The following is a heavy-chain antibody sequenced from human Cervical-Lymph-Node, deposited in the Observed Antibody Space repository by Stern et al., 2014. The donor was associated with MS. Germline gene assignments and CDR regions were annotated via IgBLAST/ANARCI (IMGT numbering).Heavy chain of an antibody. CDR2: NNPRGGRT. CDR3: ASGGEVDGGDV. D-gene: IGHD2-15*01. CDR1: GYTLTIYY. Sequence: QLVESGTEVKKPGASVKVSCKASGYTLTIYYIHWVRQAPGQGLALMGVNNPRGGRTTYAQKFQGRVTMTRDTSTSTAYMELSSLRSDDTAVYYCASGGEVDGGDVWGQGTTVTVFS. J-gene: IGHJ6*02. V-gene: IGHV1-46*01.